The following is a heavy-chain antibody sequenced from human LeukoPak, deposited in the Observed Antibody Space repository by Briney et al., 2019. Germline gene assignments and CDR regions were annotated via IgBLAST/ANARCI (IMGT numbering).Heavy chain of an antibody. CDR3: AREDGYSSGWYALPSGGLDY. Sequence: QTGGSLRLSCAASGFTFSSYAMHWVRQAPGKGLEWVAVISYDGSNKYYADSVKGRFTISRDNSKNTLYLQMNSLRAEDTAVYYCAREDGYSSGWYALPSGGLDYWGQGTLVTVSS. CDR1: GFTFSSYA. V-gene: IGHV3-30*04. CDR2: ISYDGSNK. J-gene: IGHJ4*02. D-gene: IGHD6-19*01.